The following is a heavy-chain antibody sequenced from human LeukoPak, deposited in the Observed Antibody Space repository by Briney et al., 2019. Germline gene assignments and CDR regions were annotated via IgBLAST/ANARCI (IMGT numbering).Heavy chain of an antibody. Sequence: GGSLRLSCAASGFTVSSNYMSWVRQAPGKGLEWVSVIYSSGSTYYADSVKGRFTISRDNSKNTLYLQMNSLRAEDTAVYYCVKGEVGATGDFDYWGQGTLVTVSS. CDR2: IYSSGST. CDR3: VKGEVGATGDFDY. CDR1: GFTVSSNY. D-gene: IGHD1-26*01. J-gene: IGHJ4*02. V-gene: IGHV3-66*03.